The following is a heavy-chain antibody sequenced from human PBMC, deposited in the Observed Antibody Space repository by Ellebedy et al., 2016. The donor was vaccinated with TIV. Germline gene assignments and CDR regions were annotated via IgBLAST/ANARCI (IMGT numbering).Heavy chain of an antibody. Sequence: GESLKISCAASRFTFSSYNMNWVRQAPGEGLAWVSSIGGSGSYIHYADSVKGRFTISRDNTKNSLYLQMNSLRAEDTAVYYCVRDNDRWSFDYWGQGILVTVSS. CDR1: RFTFSSYN. CDR3: VRDNDRWSFDY. D-gene: IGHD1-1*01. J-gene: IGHJ4*02. CDR2: IGGSGSYI. V-gene: IGHV3-21*01.